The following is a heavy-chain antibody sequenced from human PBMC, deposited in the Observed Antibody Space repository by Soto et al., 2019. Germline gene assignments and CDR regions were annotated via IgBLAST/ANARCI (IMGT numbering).Heavy chain of an antibody. CDR3: AKGIYSSSWTYYFDY. V-gene: IGHV3-23*01. Sequence: EVQLLESGGGLVQPGGSLRLSCAASGFTFSSYAMSWVRQAPGKGLEWVSAISGSGGSTYYADSVKGRFTISRDNSKNPLSLQMNSLRAEDTAVYYCAKGIYSSSWTYYFDYWGQGTLVTVSS. J-gene: IGHJ4*02. CDR1: GFTFSSYA. CDR2: ISGSGGST. D-gene: IGHD6-13*01.